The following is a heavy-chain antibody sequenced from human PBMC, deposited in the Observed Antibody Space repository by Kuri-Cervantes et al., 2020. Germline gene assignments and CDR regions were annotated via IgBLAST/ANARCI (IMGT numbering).Heavy chain of an antibody. V-gene: IGHV4-61*01. Sequence: GSLRLSCTVSGGSVSSGSYYWSWIRQPPGKGLEWIGYIYYSGSTNYSPSLKSRVTISVDTSKNQFSLKLSSVTAADTAVYYCAREVDVWGQGTTVTVSS. J-gene: IGHJ6*02. CDR1: GGSVSSGSYY. CDR3: AREVDV. CDR2: IYYSGST.